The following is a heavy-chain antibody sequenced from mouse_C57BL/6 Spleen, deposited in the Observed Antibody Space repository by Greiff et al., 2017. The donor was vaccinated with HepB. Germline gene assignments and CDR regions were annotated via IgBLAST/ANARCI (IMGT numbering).Heavy chain of an antibody. Sequence: QVHVKQSGAELVKPGASVKMSCKASGYTFTTYPIEWMKQNHGKSLEWIGNFHPYNDDTKYNEKFKGKATLTVEKSSSTVYLELSRLTSDDSAVYYCAISLYYYGSSYWYFDVWGTGTTVTVSS. V-gene: IGHV1-47*01. CDR3: AISLYYYGSSYWYFDV. D-gene: IGHD1-1*01. J-gene: IGHJ1*03. CDR1: GYTFTTYP. CDR2: FHPYNDDT.